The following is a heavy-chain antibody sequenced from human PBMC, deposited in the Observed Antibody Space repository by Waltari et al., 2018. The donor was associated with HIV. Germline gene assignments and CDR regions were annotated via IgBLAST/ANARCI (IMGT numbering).Heavy chain of an antibody. CDR1: GFTIGDYA. D-gene: IGHD2-8*01. Sequence: EVQLVESGGGLVQPGRSLRLSCTTSGFTIGDYAMGWFRQAPGKGLEWIGFSRSKGSGGTTEYAASVKGRFTISRDDSNSIVFLQMDSLKTEDTAMYYCSRDNPQWDYWGQGTLVTVSS. CDR2: SRSKGSGGTT. V-gene: IGHV3-49*03. J-gene: IGHJ4*02. CDR3: SRDNPQWDY.